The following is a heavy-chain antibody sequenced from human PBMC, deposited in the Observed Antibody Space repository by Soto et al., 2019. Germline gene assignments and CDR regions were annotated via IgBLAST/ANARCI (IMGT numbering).Heavy chain of an antibody. CDR2: IYYSGST. CDR3: ARDKPGLLWFGDGGGYYYYGMDV. CDR1: GGSISSGGYY. J-gene: IGHJ6*02. D-gene: IGHD3-10*01. V-gene: IGHV4-31*03. Sequence: SETLSLTCTVSGGSISSGGYYWSWIRQHPGKGLEWIGYIYYSGSTYYNPSLKSRVTISVDTSKNQFSLKLSSVTAADTAVYYCARDKPGLLWFGDGGGYYYYGMDVWGQGTTVTVSS.